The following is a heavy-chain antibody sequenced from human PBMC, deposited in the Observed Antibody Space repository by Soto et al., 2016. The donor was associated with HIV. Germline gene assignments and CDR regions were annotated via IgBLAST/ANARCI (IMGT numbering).Heavy chain of an antibody. Sequence: EVQLLESGGGLVQPWGVPSRLSCEASGFTFSNYAMSWVRQAPGKGLEWVSAISGSGGSTYYADSVRGRFTISRDTSKNTLNLQMNSLRAEDTATYYCAKSRKSYNQYFDYWGQGTLVTVSS. CDR3: AKSRKSYNQYFDY. J-gene: IGHJ4*02. D-gene: IGHD1-26*01. CDR2: ISGSGGST. V-gene: IGHV3-23*01. CDR1: GFTFSNYA.